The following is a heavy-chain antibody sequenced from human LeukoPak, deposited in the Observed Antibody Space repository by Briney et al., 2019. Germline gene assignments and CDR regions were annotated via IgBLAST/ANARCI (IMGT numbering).Heavy chain of an antibody. Sequence: ASVTVSCTASGYTFTSYDINWVRQAPGQGLEWMGWMNPNSGNTDYAQKFQGRVTMTRNTSISTAYMELSSLRSEDTAVYYCARGGPNYDFWSGYYTGGFYYYYYGMAVWGQGTTVTVSS. J-gene: IGHJ6*02. V-gene: IGHV1-8*01. D-gene: IGHD3-3*01. CDR1: GYTFTSYD. CDR3: ARGGPNYDFWSGYYTGGFYYYYYGMAV. CDR2: MNPNSGNT.